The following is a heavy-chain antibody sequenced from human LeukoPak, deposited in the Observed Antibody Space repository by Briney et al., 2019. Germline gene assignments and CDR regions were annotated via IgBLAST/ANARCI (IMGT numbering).Heavy chain of an antibody. CDR3: ARDRRGYYDFWSGYRRMDV. V-gene: IGHV3-7*01. CDR2: IKQDGSEK. Sequence: PGGSLRLSCAASGFTFSSYWMSWVRQAPGKGLEWVANIKQDGSEKYYVDPVKGRFTISRDNAKNSLYLQMNSLRAEDTAVYYCARDRRGYYDFWSGYRRMDVWGQGTTVTVSS. CDR1: GFTFSSYW. D-gene: IGHD3-3*01. J-gene: IGHJ6*02.